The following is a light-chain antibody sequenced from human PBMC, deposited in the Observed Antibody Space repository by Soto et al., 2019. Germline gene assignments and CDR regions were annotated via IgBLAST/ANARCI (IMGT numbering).Light chain of an antibody. CDR1: SSDVGGYNY. CDR2: EVS. CDR3: SSFRSSSAAFV. Sequence: QSALTQPASVSGSPGQSITISCTGTSSDVGGYNYVSWYQHLPGKAPKLLIFEVSARPSGVSNRFSASKSGNTASLTISGLQAEDEADYSCSSFRSSSAAFVFGTGTKLTVL. V-gene: IGLV2-14*01. J-gene: IGLJ1*01.